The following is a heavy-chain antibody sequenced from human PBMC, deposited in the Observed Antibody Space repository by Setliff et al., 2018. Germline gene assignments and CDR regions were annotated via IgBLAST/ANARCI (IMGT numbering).Heavy chain of an antibody. CDR3: AREGVDTRSSTDYRYYMDL. D-gene: IGHD5-18*01. CDR2: TIPIFGTT. J-gene: IGHJ6*03. V-gene: IGHV1-69*05. CDR1: GGTFSTYG. Sequence: SVKVSCKASGGTFSTYGISWVRQAPGQGLEWMGGTIPIFGTTNYAQKFQGRVTIITDESTNTAYMELSSLRSEDTAVYYCAREGVDTRSSTDYRYYMDLWGKGTTVTVSS.